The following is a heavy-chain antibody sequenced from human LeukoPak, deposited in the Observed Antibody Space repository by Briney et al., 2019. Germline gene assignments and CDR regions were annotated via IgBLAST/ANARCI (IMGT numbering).Heavy chain of an antibody. V-gene: IGHV3-33*01. Sequence: GRSLRLSCAASGFTFSSYGMHWVRQAPGKGLEWVAVIWYDGSNKYYADSVKGRFTISRDNSKYTLYLHMNSLRAEDTAVYYCAREEGYCSSTSRYGDDDYYYGMDVWGQGTTVTVSS. CDR1: GFTFSSYG. J-gene: IGHJ6*02. D-gene: IGHD2-2*01. CDR3: AREEGYCSSTSRYGDDDYYYGMDV. CDR2: IWYDGSNK.